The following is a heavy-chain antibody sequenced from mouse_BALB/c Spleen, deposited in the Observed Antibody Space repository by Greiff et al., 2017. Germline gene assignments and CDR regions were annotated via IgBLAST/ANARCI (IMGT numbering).Heavy chain of an antibody. CDR1: GYTFTDYA. D-gene: IGHD2-4*01. V-gene: IGHV1-67*01. CDR3: ARSGVYYDYDAFAY. Sequence: VQLQQSGPELVRPGESVKISCKGSGYTFTDYAMHWVKQSHAKSLEWIGVISIYYDNTNYNQKFKGKATMTVDKSSSTAYMELARLTSEDSAIYYCARSGVYYDYDAFAYWGQGTLVTVSA. CDR2: ISIYYDNT. J-gene: IGHJ3*01.